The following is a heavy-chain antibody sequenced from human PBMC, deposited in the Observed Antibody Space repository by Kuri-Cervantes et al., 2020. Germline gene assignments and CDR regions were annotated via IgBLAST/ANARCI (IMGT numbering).Heavy chain of an antibody. V-gene: IGHV1-18*01. CDR3: ASSRRRGSGWSSAFDI. J-gene: IGHJ3*02. D-gene: IGHD6-19*01. Sequence: ASVKVSCKASGGTFSSYTISWVRQAPGQGLEWMGRIIPNSGGTNYAQKFQGRVTMTTDTSTSTAYMELRSLRSDDTAVYYCASSRRRGSGWSSAFDIWGQGTMVTVSS. CDR2: IIPNSGGT. CDR1: GGTFSSYT.